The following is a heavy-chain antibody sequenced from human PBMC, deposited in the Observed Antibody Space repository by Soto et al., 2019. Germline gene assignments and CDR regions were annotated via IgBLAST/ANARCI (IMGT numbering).Heavy chain of an antibody. CDR1: GFTSLNYF. CDR3: ARAPEFPKSGGLDY. J-gene: IGHJ4*02. D-gene: IGHD1-26*01. V-gene: IGHV3-74*01. CDR2: INSDGSLT. Sequence: VQLVESGGGLVQPGGSLRLSCEASGFTSLNYFMHWVRQAPGKGLVWVSRINSDGSLTTYADSVKGRFTISRDNAKNTLYLQMNSLTAEDTAVYYCARAPEFPKSGGLDYWVRGTLVTVSS.